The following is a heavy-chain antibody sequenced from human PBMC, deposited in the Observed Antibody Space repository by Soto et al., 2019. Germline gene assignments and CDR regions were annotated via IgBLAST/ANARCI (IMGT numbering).Heavy chain of an antibody. V-gene: IGHV1-46*03. CDR1: GYTFTSYY. CDR3: TRSIITTAGTDAFDL. J-gene: IGHJ3*01. Sequence: QVQLVQSGAEVKKPGASVRVSCKASGYTFTSYYMHWVRQAPRQGPEWMGMINPSSGGTDYAQKFQGRVTMTRDTSTTTVYMELRSLRSEDTAVYYCTRSIITTAGTDAFDLWGQGTLVTVSS. D-gene: IGHD6-13*01. CDR2: INPSSGGT.